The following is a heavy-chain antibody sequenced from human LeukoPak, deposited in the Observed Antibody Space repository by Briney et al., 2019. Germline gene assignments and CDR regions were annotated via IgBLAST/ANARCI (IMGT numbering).Heavy chain of an antibody. CDR3: ARWYQAVAGTKGGWFGP. CDR2: LSWNSGSI. J-gene: IGHJ5*02. V-gene: IGHV3-9*01. D-gene: IGHD6-19*01. Sequence: GGSLRLSCAASGFTFDDYAMHWVRQAPGKGLEWVSGLSWNSGSIGHSASVKGRFTISSDNATNSLYLQMNSLRAEDTALYYCARWYQAVAGTKGGWFGPWGQGTLVTVSS. CDR1: GFTFDDYA.